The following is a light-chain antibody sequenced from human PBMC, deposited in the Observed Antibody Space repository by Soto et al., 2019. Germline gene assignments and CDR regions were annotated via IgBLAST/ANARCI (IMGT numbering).Light chain of an antibody. Sequence: DIPMTQSPSTLSASVGDRVTITCRASQSITSWLAWYQQKPGRAPKVLIYKASTLASGVPSRFSGSASGTEFTRTISSLQPDDFATYHCQQYHSYPLTFGGGTKVEI. CDR1: QSITSW. CDR2: KAS. V-gene: IGKV1-5*03. CDR3: QQYHSYPLT. J-gene: IGKJ4*01.